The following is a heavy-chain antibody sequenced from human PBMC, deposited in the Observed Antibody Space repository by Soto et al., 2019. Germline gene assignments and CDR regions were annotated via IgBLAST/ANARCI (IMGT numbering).Heavy chain of an antibody. CDR1: GFTFSSYS. CDR3: ARDTYYYDSSGYSQIDY. V-gene: IGHV3-48*02. Sequence: PGGSLRLSCAASGFTFSSYSMNWVRQAPGKGLEWVSYISSSSSTIYYADSVKGRFTISRDNAKNSLYLQMNSLRDEDTAVYYCARDTYYYDSSGYSQIDYWGQGTLVTVSS. CDR2: ISSSSSTI. D-gene: IGHD3-22*01. J-gene: IGHJ4*02.